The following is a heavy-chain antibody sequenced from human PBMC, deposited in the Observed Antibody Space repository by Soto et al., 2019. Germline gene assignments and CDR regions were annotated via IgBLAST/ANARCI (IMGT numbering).Heavy chain of an antibody. CDR2: ISSSSSTI. J-gene: IGHJ6*03. Sequence: EVQLVESGGGLVQPGGSLRLSCAASGFTFSSYSMNWVRQAPGKGLEWVSYISSSSSTIYYADSVKGRFTISRDNAKNSLYLQMNSLRAEDTAVYYCARDGSGSWYHYYYYYMDVWGKGTTVTVSS. CDR1: GFTFSSYS. CDR3: ARDGSGSWYHYYYYYMDV. V-gene: IGHV3-48*01. D-gene: IGHD3-10*01.